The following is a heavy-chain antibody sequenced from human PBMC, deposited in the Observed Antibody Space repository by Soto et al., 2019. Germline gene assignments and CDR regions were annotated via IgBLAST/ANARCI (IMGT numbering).Heavy chain of an antibody. CDR1: GGTFSSYA. CDR3: ARDRLAGVVPAALDY. D-gene: IGHD2-2*01. CDR2: IIPIFGTA. V-gene: IGHV1-69*13. Sequence: SVKVSCKASGGTFSSYAISWVRQAPGQGLEWMGGIIPIFGTANYAQKFQGRVTITADESTSTAYMELSSLRSEDTAVYYCARDRLAGVVPAALDYWGQGTLVTVSS. J-gene: IGHJ4*02.